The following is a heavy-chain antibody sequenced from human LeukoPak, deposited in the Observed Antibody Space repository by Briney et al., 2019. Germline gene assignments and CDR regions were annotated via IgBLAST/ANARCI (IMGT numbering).Heavy chain of an antibody. J-gene: IGHJ4*02. D-gene: IGHD1-26*01. CDR3: ARAITTLESYYEDY. Sequence: SETLSLTCAVYGGSFSGYYWSWIRQPPGKGLEWIGEINHSGSTNYNPSLKSRVTMSVDTSKNQFSLKLSSVTAADTAVYYCARAITTLESYYEDYWGQGTLVTVSS. CDR2: INHSGST. V-gene: IGHV4-34*01. CDR1: GGSFSGYY.